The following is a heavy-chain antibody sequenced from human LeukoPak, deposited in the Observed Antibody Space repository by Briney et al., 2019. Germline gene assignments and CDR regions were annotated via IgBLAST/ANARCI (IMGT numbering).Heavy chain of an antibody. CDR2: ISSSSSYI. J-gene: IGHJ4*02. Sequence: PGGSLRLSCAASGFTFSSYSMSWVRQAPGKGLEWVSSISSSSSYIYYADSVKGRFTISRDNAKNSLYLQMNSLRAEDTAVYYCARAHYYDSSALDYWGQGTLVTVSS. CDR1: GFTFSSYS. D-gene: IGHD3-22*01. CDR3: ARAHYYDSSALDY. V-gene: IGHV3-21*01.